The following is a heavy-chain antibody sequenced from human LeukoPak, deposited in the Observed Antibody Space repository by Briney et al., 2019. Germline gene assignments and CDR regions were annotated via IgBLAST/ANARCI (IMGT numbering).Heavy chain of an antibody. V-gene: IGHV4-59*01. CDR3: ARDDPGGLYYFDY. Sequence: SETLCLTCTVSGGSISSYYWSWIRQPPGKGLEWIGYIYYSGSTNYNPSLKSRVTISLDTSKNQFSLKLSSVTAADTAVYYCARDDPGGLYYFDYWGQGTLVTVSS. CDR1: GGSISSYY. CDR2: IYYSGST. J-gene: IGHJ4*02. D-gene: IGHD3-10*01.